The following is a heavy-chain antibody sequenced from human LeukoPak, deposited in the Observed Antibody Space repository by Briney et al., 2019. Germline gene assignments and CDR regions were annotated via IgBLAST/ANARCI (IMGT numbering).Heavy chain of an antibody. CDR2: INSDGSST. CDR3: GRGKARTDSSGWYGIGDY. J-gene: IGHJ4*02. CDR1: GFTFSSYW. Sequence: GGSLRLSCAASGFTFSSYWMHWVRQVPGKGLVWVSLINSDGSSTTYADSVKGRFTISRDNAKNTLYLQMNSLRGDDTAVYYCGRGKARTDSSGWYGIGDYWGQGTLVTVSS. D-gene: IGHD6-19*01. V-gene: IGHV3-74*01.